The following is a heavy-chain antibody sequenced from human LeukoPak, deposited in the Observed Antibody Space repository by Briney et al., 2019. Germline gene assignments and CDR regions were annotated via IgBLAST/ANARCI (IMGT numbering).Heavy chain of an antibody. J-gene: IGHJ4*02. V-gene: IGHV4-30-2*02. D-gene: IGHD5-18*01. Sequence: SQTLSLTCAVSGGSISSGGYSWSWIRQPPGKGLEWIGYIYHSGSTYYNPSLKSRVTISVDRSKNQFSLKLSSVTAADTAVYYCASAGGYSYGSFDYWGQGTLVTVSS. CDR3: ASAGGYSYGSFDY. CDR2: IYHSGST. CDR1: GGSISSGGYS.